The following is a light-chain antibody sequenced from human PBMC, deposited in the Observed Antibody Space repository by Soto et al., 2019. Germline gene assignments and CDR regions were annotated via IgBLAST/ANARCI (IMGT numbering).Light chain of an antibody. CDR3: CSYAGTSTYV. J-gene: IGLJ1*01. CDR2: EVT. Sequence: QSVLTQPASVSGSPGQSITISCTGTSSDVGTYSLVSWYQQHPGKAPKLMIYEVTKRPSGVSNRFSGSKSGNTASLTISGLQAQAEADYYCCSYAGTSTYVFGTGTRVTV. CDR1: SSDVGTYSL. V-gene: IGLV2-23*02.